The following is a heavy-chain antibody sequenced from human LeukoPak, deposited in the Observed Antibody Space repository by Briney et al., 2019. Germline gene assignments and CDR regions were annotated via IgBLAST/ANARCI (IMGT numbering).Heavy chain of an antibody. Sequence: SETLSLTCTVSGGSISSRSYNWGWIRQPPGKGLEWIGSIYHSGSTYYNPSLKSRVTISVDTSKNQFSLKLSSVTAADTAVYYCARASFGYDGSGYFLEYFHHWGQGTLGTVSS. CDR3: ARASFGYDGSGYFLEYFHH. V-gene: IGHV4-39*07. D-gene: IGHD3-22*01. J-gene: IGHJ1*01. CDR2: IYHSGST. CDR1: GGSISSRSYN.